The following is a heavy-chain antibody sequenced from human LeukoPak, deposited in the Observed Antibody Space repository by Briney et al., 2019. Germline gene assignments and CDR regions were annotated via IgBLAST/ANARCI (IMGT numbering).Heavy chain of an antibody. D-gene: IGHD3-10*01. Sequence: GGSLRLSCAVSGFAVSSTYMNWVRQAPGKGLEWVSVIYSDGRTYYADSVKGRFTISRDISKNTLFLEMTSLRAEDTAVYYCAKVKGWYGEGYFDYWGQGTLVTVSS. CDR3: AKVKGWYGEGYFDY. J-gene: IGHJ4*02. V-gene: IGHV3-53*01. CDR2: IYSDGRT. CDR1: GFAVSSTY.